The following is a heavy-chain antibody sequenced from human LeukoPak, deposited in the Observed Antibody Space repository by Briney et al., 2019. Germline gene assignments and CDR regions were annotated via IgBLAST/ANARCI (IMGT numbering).Heavy chain of an antibody. CDR3: ARDSRGWYRSLDP. CDR1: GFTFSSYT. D-gene: IGHD3-22*01. V-gene: IGHV3-48*04. CDR2: ITGSGSNI. Sequence: GGSLRLSCAASGFTFSSYTMNWVRQAPGKGLEWVSYITGSGSNINYADSVKGRFTISRDNAKNSLYLQMNSLRAEDTAVYYCARDSRGWYRSLDPWGRGTLVTVSS. J-gene: IGHJ5*02.